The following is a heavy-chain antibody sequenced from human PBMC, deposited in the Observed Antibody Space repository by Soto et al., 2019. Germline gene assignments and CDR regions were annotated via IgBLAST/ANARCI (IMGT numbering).Heavy chain of an antibody. J-gene: IGHJ4*02. D-gene: IGHD6-19*01. CDR2: ISSTSSYT. CDR1: GFTFSDYY. CDR3: ARDGTGWASYFDY. Sequence: QVQLVESGGGLVKPGGSLRLSCAASGFTFSDYYMTRIRQAPGKGLEWVSYISSTSSYTQYADSVRGRFTISRDNAKNSLFLQMNSLRAEDTGVYYCARDGTGWASYFDYWGQGILVTVSS. V-gene: IGHV3-11*05.